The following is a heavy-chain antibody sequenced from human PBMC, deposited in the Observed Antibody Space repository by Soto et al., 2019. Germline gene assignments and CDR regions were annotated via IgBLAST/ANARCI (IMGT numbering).Heavy chain of an antibody. Sequence: SQTLSLTCAISGDSVSSNSAAWSWIRQSPSRGLEWLGRTYYRSKWYNDYAVSVKSRITINPDTSKNQFSLQLNSVTPEDTAVYYCARDLYDILTGYFGWFDPWGQGTLVTVSS. CDR3: ARDLYDILTGYFGWFDP. J-gene: IGHJ5*02. D-gene: IGHD3-9*01. CDR2: TYYRSKWYN. V-gene: IGHV6-1*01. CDR1: GDSVSSNSAA.